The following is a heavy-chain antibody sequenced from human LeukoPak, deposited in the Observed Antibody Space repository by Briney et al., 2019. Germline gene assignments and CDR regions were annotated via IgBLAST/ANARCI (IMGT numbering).Heavy chain of an antibody. V-gene: IGHV3-30*02. J-gene: IGHJ4*02. CDR3: AKDMVRGIRYFDY. CDR1: GFTFSSYG. D-gene: IGHD3-10*01. Sequence: GGSLRLSCAASGFTFSSYGMHWVRQAPGKGLEWVAFIRYDGSNKYYADSVKGRFTISRDNSKNTLYLQMNSLRAEDTAVYYCAKDMVRGIRYFDYWGQGTLVTVSS. CDR2: IRYDGSNK.